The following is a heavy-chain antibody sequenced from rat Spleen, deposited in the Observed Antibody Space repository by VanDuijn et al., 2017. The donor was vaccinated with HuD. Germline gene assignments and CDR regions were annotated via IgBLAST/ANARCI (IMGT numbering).Heavy chain of an antibody. D-gene: IGHD3-4*01. Sequence: EVQLVESGGGLVQPGRSLKLSCAASGFTFSNYGMHWIRQAPTKGLEWVTSITDSGDTTYYRDSVKGRFTISRDTTKSNLYLQMNSLRSEDTATYYCARHDNPYYFDYGGQGVMVTVSS. CDR1: GFTFSNYG. V-gene: IGHV5-19*01. J-gene: IGHJ2*01. CDR3: ARHDNPYYFDY. CDR2: ITDSGDTT.